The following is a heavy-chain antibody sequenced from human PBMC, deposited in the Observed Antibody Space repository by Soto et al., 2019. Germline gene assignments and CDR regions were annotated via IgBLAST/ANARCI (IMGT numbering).Heavy chain of an antibody. V-gene: IGHV4-34*01. CDR1: GGSFSGYY. CDR2: INHSGST. J-gene: IGHJ4*02. CDR3: ARDNRFGELLYDKPCDY. D-gene: IGHD3-10*01. Sequence: SETLSLTCAVYGGSFSGYYWSWIRQPPGKGLEWIGEINHSGSTNYNPSLKSRVTISVDTSKNQFSLKLSSVTAADTAVYYCARDNRFGELLYDKPCDYWGQGTLVTVSS.